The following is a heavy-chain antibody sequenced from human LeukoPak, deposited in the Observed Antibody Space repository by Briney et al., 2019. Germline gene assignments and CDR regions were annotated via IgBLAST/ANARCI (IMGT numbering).Heavy chain of an antibody. CDR3: ARDRNTVTTYYGMDV. J-gene: IGHJ6*02. D-gene: IGHD4-17*01. V-gene: IGHV4-59*01. Sequence: SETLSLTCTVSGGSISRYYWSWIRQPPGKGLVWIGYINGSGRTKYNPSLKSRVTISLDTSKNQFSLRLTSVTAADTAVYYCARDRNTVTTYYGMDVWGQGTTVTVSS. CDR2: INGSGRT. CDR1: GGSISRYY.